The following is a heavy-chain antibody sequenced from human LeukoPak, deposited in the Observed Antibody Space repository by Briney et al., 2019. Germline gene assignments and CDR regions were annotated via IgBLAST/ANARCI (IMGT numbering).Heavy chain of an antibody. J-gene: IGHJ4*02. CDR2: IYYSGST. CDR3: ARGDMDSDY. V-gene: IGHV4-59*08. Sequence: SETLSLTCTVSGGSISSYCWSWIRQPPGKGLEWIGYIYYSGSTNYNPSLKSRVTISVDTSKNQFSLKLSSVTAADTAVYYCARGDMDSDYWGQGTLVTVSS. CDR1: GGSISSYC. D-gene: IGHD2-15*01.